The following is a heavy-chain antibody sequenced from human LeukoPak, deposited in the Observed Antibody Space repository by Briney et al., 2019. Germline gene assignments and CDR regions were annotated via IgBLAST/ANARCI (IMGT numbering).Heavy chain of an antibody. V-gene: IGHV3-30-3*01. J-gene: IGHJ6*02. CDR1: GFIFSIYN. CDR2: ISYEGSTK. CDR3: ARGGILMVSRLYYGMDV. Sequence: GGSLRLSCAASGFIFSIYNMNWVRQAPGKGLEWVSVISYEGSTKNYADSVKGRFSISRDNSKNTLYLQMNSLRPEDTAVYYCARGGILMVSRLYYGMDVWGQGTTVTVSS. D-gene: IGHD2-8*01.